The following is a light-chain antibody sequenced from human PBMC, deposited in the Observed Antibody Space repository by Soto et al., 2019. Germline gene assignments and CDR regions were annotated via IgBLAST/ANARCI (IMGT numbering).Light chain of an antibody. CDR1: QSVGKY. CDR2: DAS. Sequence: EIVMTQSPATLSLSPGERATLSCRASQSVGKYLVWYQQKPGQAPRLLIYDASNRATGIPARFSGSGSGTDFTLTISSLEPEDFALYYCQQYNTSPFTFGQGTKLETK. J-gene: IGKJ2*01. V-gene: IGKV3-11*01. CDR3: QQYNTSPFT.